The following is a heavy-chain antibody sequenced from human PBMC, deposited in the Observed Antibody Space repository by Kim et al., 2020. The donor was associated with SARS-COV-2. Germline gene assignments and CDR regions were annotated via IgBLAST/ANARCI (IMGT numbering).Heavy chain of an antibody. D-gene: IGHD1-26*01. CDR3: ARTRIVGAEYYFDY. Sequence: TPSLKSRVTISVDTSKHQFSLKLSAVTAADTAVYYCARTRIVGAEYYFDYWGQGNLVTVSS. J-gene: IGHJ4*02. V-gene: IGHV4-59*01.